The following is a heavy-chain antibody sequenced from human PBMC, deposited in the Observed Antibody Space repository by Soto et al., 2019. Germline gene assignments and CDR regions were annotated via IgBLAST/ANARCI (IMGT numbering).Heavy chain of an antibody. Sequence: QVQLVQSGAEVKNPGASVKVSCRASGYTFTGNAIHWIRQAPGQRLEWIGKIDPGNGNTKYSQNFQGRVTITRDTSASAAYMELNTLRSEDTSIYYCARSETGYSRFDYWGQGTLVTVSS. CDR3: ARSETGYSRFDY. CDR1: GYTFTGNA. D-gene: IGHD3-9*01. V-gene: IGHV1-3*01. J-gene: IGHJ4*02. CDR2: IDPGNGNT.